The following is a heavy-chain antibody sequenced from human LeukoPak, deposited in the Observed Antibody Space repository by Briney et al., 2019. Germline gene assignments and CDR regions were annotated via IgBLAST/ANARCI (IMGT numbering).Heavy chain of an antibody. CDR3: ARGGESDMVIYYYYYGMDV. CDR1: GYTFTGYY. V-gene: IGHV1-2*04. Sequence: ASVKVSCKASGYTFTGYYMHWVRQAPGQGPEWMGWINPNSGGTNYAQKFQGWVTMTRDTSTSTAYMELSRLRSDDTAVYYCARGGESDMVIYYYYYGMDVWGQGTTVTVSS. D-gene: IGHD5-18*01. CDR2: INPNSGGT. J-gene: IGHJ6*02.